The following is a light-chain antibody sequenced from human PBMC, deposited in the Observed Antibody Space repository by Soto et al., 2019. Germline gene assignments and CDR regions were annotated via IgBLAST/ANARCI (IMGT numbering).Light chain of an antibody. CDR1: QTISSW. CDR2: KAS. Sequence: DIQITQSPSTLAGSVANRVTITCRASQTISSWLAWYQQKPGKAPKLLIYKASTLKSGVPSRFSGSGSGTEFTLTISSLQTDDFATYYCQHYNSYSEAFGQGTKVDIK. V-gene: IGKV1-5*03. J-gene: IGKJ1*01. CDR3: QHYNSYSEA.